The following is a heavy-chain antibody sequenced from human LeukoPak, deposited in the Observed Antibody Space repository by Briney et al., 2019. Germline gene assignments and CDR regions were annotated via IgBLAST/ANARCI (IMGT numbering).Heavy chain of an antibody. D-gene: IGHD4-23*01. Sequence: VASVKVSCKASGGTFSSYAISWVRQAPGQGLEWMGGIIPIFGTANYAQKFQGRVTITADESTSTAYMELSSLRSEDTAVYYCARAWTTVVTGWVHYYGMDVWGQGTTVTISS. CDR2: IIPIFGTA. CDR1: GGTFSSYA. V-gene: IGHV1-69*13. J-gene: IGHJ6*02. CDR3: ARAWTTVVTGWVHYYGMDV.